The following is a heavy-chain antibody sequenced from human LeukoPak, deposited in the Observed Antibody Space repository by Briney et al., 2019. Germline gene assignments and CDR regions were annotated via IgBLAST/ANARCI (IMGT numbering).Heavy chain of an antibody. CDR1: GYTFTSYG. V-gene: IGHV1-18*01. CDR2: ISAYNGNT. CDR3: ARDHYYDSSGLSFSDY. D-gene: IGHD3-22*01. Sequence: GESLKISCEASGYTFTSYGISWVRQAPGQGLEWMGWISAYNGNTNYAQKLQGRVTMTTDTSTSTAYMELRSLRSDDTAVYYCARDHYYDSSGLSFSDYWGQGTLVTVSS. J-gene: IGHJ4*02.